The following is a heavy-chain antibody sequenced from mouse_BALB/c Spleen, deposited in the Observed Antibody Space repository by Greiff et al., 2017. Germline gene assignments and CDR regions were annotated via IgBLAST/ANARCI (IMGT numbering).Heavy chain of an antibody. V-gene: IGHV5-6-3*01. Sequence: EVKLQESGGGLVQPGGSLKLSCAASGFTFSSYGMSWVRQTPDKRLELVATINSNGGSTYYPDSVKGRFTISRDNAKNTLYLQMSSLKSEDTAMYYCARNSYGTWFAYWGQGTLVTVSA. D-gene: IGHD1-1*01. CDR3: ARNSYGTWFAY. J-gene: IGHJ3*01. CDR1: GFTFSSYG. CDR2: INSNGGST.